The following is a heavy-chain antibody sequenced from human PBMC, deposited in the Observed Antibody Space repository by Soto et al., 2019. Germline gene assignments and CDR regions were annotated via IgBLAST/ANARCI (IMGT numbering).Heavy chain of an antibody. V-gene: IGHV3-15*01. Sequence: GGSLRLSCAASGFTFSNAWMSWVRQAPGKGLEWVGRIKSKTDGGTTDYAAPVKGRFTISRDDSKNTLYLQMNSLKTEDTAVYYCTTGYGYFWAYYYYMDVWGKGTTVTVSS. J-gene: IGHJ6*03. CDR3: TTGYGYFWAYYYYMDV. CDR2: IKSKTDGGTT. CDR1: GFTFSNAW. D-gene: IGHD5-18*01.